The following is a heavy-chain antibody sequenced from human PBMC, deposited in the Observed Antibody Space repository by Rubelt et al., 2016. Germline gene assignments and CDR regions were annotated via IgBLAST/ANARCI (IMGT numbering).Heavy chain of an antibody. V-gene: IGHV4-39*01. Sequence: QLQLQESGPGLVKPSETLSLTCTVSGGSISSSSYYWGWIRQPPGKGLEWIGSNYYSGSTYYNPSLKRRVTTSVDTSRNQVSLKLNSVTAADTATYYCARHDIRYSSGHFDYWGQGILVTVSS. CDR1: GGSISSSSYY. CDR2: NYYSGST. CDR3: ARHDIRYSSGHFDY. J-gene: IGHJ4*02. D-gene: IGHD6-19*01.